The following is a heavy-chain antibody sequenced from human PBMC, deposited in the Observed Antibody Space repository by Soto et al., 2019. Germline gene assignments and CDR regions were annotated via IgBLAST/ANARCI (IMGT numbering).Heavy chain of an antibody. CDR3: ARRGREYSSSPLQFDP. J-gene: IGHJ5*02. CDR2: IYPGDSDT. D-gene: IGHD6-6*01. Sequence: PVESLKISCNGSGYSFTSYWIGWVRQMPWKGLEWMGIIYPGDSDTRYSPSFQGQVTISADKSISTAYLQWSSLKASDTAMYYCARRGREYSSSPLQFDPWGQGTLVTVSS. CDR1: GYSFTSYW. V-gene: IGHV5-51*01.